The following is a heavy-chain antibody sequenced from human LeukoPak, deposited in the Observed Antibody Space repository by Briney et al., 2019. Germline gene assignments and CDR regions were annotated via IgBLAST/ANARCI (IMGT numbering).Heavy chain of an antibody. J-gene: IGHJ4*02. D-gene: IGHD6-13*01. V-gene: IGHV3-23*01. CDR3: AKDPARIAAAGTGYDY. CDR1: GFTSSSYA. Sequence: PGGSLRLSCAASGFTSSSYAMSWVRQAPGKGLEWVSAISGSGGSTYYADSVKGRFTISRDNSKNTLYLQMNSLRAEDTAVYYCAKDPARIAAAGTGYDYWGQGTLVTVSS. CDR2: ISGSGGST.